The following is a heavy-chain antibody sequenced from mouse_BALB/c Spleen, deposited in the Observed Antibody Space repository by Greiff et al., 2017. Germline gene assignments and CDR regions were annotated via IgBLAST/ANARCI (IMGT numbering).Heavy chain of an antibody. CDR3: ARDGSYGKDAMDY. D-gene: IGHD1-1*01. CDR1: GFTFSSYG. J-gene: IGHJ4*01. CDR2: INSNGGST. V-gene: IGHV5-6-3*01. Sequence: EVQLVESGGGLVQPGGSLKLSCAASGFTFSSYGMSWVRQTPDKRLELVATINSNGGSTYYPDSVKGRFTISRDNAKNTLYLQMSSLKSEDTAMYYCARDGSYGKDAMDYWGQGTSVTVSS.